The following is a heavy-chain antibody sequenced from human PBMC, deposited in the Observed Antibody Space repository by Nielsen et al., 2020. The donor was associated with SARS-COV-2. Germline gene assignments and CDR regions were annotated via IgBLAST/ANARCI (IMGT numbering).Heavy chain of an antibody. D-gene: IGHD6-13*01. Sequence: SVKVSCKASGGTFSSYAISWVRQAPGQGLEWMGGIIPIFGTANYAQKFQGRVTITADESTSTAYMELSSLGSEDTAVYYCANLAAAGTYYYYMDVWGKGTTVTVSS. CDR2: IIPIFGTA. V-gene: IGHV1-69*13. CDR1: GGTFSSYA. J-gene: IGHJ6*03. CDR3: ANLAAAGTYYYYMDV.